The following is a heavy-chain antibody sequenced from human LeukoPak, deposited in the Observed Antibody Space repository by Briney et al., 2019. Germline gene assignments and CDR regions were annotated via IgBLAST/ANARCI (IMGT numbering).Heavy chain of an antibody. CDR2: INWNGGST. V-gene: IGHV3-20*04. J-gene: IGHJ4*02. D-gene: IGHD3-9*01. Sequence: GGSLRLSCAASGLTFDDYGMSWARQAPGKGLEWVSGINWNGGSTGYADSVKGRFTISRDNAKNSLYLQMNSLRAEDTALYYCARVGYDILTGYYRAFDYWGQGTLVTVSS. CDR1: GLTFDDYG. CDR3: ARVGYDILTGYYRAFDY.